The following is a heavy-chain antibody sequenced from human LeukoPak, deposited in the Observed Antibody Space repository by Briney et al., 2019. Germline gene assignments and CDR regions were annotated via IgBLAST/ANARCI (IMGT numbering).Heavy chain of an antibody. V-gene: IGHV4-38-2*01. J-gene: IGHJ4*02. CDR1: GSSINSGYY. Sequence: PSETLSLTCAVSGSSINSGYYWGWIRQPPGKGLEWIGSIHHSGSTYYNPSLKSRVTISVDTSKNHFSLKLSSVTAADTAVYYCARGIDTSGWYDYWGQGTLVTVSS. D-gene: IGHD6-19*01. CDR3: ARGIDTSGWYDY. CDR2: IHHSGST.